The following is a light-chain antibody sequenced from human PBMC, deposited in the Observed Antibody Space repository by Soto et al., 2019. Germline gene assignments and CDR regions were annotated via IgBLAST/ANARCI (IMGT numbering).Light chain of an antibody. Sequence: DIQMTQSPSTLSASVGDRVTITCRASQSISSWLAWYQQKPGKAPKLLIYDASSLESGVPSRFSGSGSGTEFTLTIISLQPDDFATDYCQQYNSYWLTFGGGTKVEIK. CDR1: QSISSW. V-gene: IGKV1-5*01. CDR2: DAS. CDR3: QQYNSYWLT. J-gene: IGKJ4*01.